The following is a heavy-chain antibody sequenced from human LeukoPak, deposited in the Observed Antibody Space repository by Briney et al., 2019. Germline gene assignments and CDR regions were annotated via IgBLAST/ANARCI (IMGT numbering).Heavy chain of an antibody. CDR1: GHTFTSYG. CDR2: ISAYNGNT. V-gene: IGHV1-18*01. CDR3: ARDGKLYDFWSGYYTGNYWFDP. J-gene: IGHJ5*02. Sequence: ASVKVSCKASGHTFTSYGISWVRQAPGQGLEWMGWISAYNGNTNYAQKLQGRVTMTTDTSTSTAYMELRSLRSDDTAVYYCARDGKLYDFWSGYYTGNYWFDPWGQGTLVTVSS. D-gene: IGHD3-3*01.